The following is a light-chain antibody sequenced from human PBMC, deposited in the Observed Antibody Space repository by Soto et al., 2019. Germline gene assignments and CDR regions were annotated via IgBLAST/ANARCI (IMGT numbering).Light chain of an antibody. CDR3: QQSYSAPLT. V-gene: IGKV1-39*01. J-gene: IGKJ4*02. Sequence: DIQMTQSPSSLSASVGDGVTITCRASQSINRYVNWYQQKPGKAPKLLIYAASRLQSGDPSRFSGSGYGTDVTLTSSSLQPEDFATYYCQQSYSAPLTFGGGTKVEIK. CDR2: AAS. CDR1: QSINRY.